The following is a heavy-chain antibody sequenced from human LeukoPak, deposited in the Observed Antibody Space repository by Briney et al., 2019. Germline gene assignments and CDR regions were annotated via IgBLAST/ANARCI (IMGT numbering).Heavy chain of an antibody. V-gene: IGHV3-66*01. CDR1: GFTVSSNY. D-gene: IGHD5-18*01. Sequence: GGSLRLSCAASGFTVSSNYMSWVRQAPGKGLEWVSVIYSGGSTYYADSVKGRFTISRDNSKNTLYLQMNSLRAEDTAVYYCARADTAMAGIGYWGQGTLVTVSS. CDR2: IYSGGST. J-gene: IGHJ4*02. CDR3: ARADTAMAGIGY.